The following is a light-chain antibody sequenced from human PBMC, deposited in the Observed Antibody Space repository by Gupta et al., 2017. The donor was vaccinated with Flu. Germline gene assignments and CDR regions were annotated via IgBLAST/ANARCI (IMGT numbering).Light chain of an antibody. J-gene: IGKJ2*01. V-gene: IGKV3-15*01. CDR2: AAS. CDR3: QQYNYWPPYT. Sequence: EILMTQPPPTLSVSPGERATLSCRASQSVTINLAWYQQKPGQAPRLLIYAASTRATGVPARFSGSGSGTEFTLTISSLQSEDFAVYYCQQYNYWPPYTFGPGTKVEIK. CDR1: QSVTIN.